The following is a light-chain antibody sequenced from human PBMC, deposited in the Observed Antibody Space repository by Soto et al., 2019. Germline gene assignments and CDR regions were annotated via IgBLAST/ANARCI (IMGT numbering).Light chain of an antibody. V-gene: IGKV3-11*01. J-gene: IGKJ2*01. CDR3: QQRSNWNT. Sequence: EIVLTQSPATLSLSPGERATLSCRASQSVGSYLAWYQQKPGQAPRLLIYDTSNRATGVPARFSGSGSGTDFTLTISSLEPADFAVYFCQQRSNWNTFGQGTKV. CDR1: QSVGSY. CDR2: DTS.